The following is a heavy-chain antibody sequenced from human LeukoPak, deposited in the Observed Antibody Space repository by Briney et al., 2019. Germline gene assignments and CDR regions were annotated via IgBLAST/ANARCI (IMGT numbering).Heavy chain of an antibody. D-gene: IGHD2-2*01. Sequence: GGSLRLSCAASGFTVSSNYMNWVRQAPGKGLEWVSIIYSGGSTYYADSVKGRFTISRDNSKNTLYLQMNSLRAEDTAVYYCAKDRFGCSSTSCYGNDYWGQGTLVTVSS. V-gene: IGHV3-53*01. CDR2: IYSGGST. CDR1: GFTVSSNY. J-gene: IGHJ4*02. CDR3: AKDRFGCSSTSCYGNDY.